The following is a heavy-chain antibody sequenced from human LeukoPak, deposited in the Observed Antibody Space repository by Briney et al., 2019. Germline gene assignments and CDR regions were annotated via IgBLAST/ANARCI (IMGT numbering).Heavy chain of an antibody. CDR2: INSNSGGT. D-gene: IGHD4-23*01. J-gene: IGHJ4*02. CDR1: GYTFNGYY. Sequence: ASVKVSCKASGYTFNGYYIHWERQAPGQGLEWMGWINSNSGGTNYAQKFQDRVTMTRDTSISTVYMELSRLRSDDTALYYCARDMATVLTPYFDYWGQGTLVTVSS. V-gene: IGHV1-2*02. CDR3: ARDMATVLTPYFDY.